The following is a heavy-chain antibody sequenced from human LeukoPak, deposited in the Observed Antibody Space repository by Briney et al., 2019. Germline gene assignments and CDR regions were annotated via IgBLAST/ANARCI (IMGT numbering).Heavy chain of an antibody. V-gene: IGHV4-4*07. J-gene: IGHJ6*03. Sequence: IPSETLSLTCTVSGGSISSYYWSWIRQPAGKGLEWIGRIYTSGSTNYNPSLKSRVTMSVDTSKNQFSLKLSSVTAADTAVYYCARVGSPPWSYYYYMDVWGKGTTVTVSS. D-gene: IGHD1-26*01. CDR1: GGSISSYY. CDR3: ARVGSPPWSYYYYMDV. CDR2: IYTSGST.